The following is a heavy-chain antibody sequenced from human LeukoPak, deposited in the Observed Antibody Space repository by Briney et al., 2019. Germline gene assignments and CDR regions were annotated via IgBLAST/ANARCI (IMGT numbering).Heavy chain of an antibody. V-gene: IGHV4-38-2*02. Sequence: KPSETLSLTCTVSGYSISSGYYWGWIRQPPGQGLEGIGSIFHSGNTYYNPSLKSRVTISVDTSKNQFSLKLSSVTAADTAVYYCARQLLAAAGTVDYWGQGTLVTVSS. CDR3: ARQLLAAAGTVDY. CDR2: IFHSGNT. CDR1: GYSISSGYY. D-gene: IGHD6-13*01. J-gene: IGHJ4*02.